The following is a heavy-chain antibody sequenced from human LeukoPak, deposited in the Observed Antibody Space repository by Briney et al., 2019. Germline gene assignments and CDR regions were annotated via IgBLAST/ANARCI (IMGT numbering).Heavy chain of an antibody. J-gene: IGHJ4*02. D-gene: IGHD5-18*01. CDR3: ARRLDGYSYGYADY. Sequence: GGSLRLSCAASGFTFSSYSMSWVRQAPGKGLEWVSSISSSSSYIYYADSVKGRFTISRDNAKNSLYLQVNSLRAEDTAVYYCARRLDGYSYGYADYWGQGTLVTVSS. V-gene: IGHV3-21*01. CDR2: ISSSSSYI. CDR1: GFTFSSYS.